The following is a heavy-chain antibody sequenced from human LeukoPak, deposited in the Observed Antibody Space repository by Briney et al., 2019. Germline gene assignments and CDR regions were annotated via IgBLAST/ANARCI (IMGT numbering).Heavy chain of an antibody. CDR3: AREILYDSTGYYL. D-gene: IGHD3-22*01. J-gene: IGHJ4*02. CDR1: GGSFSAYY. V-gene: IGHV4-34*01. CDR2: INHSGST. Sequence: SETLSLTCAVYGGSFSAYYWSWIRQPPGKGLEWIGEINHSGSTKYNPSLKNRGTISVDTSKNQFSLKLSSVTAADTAVYYCAREILYDSTGYYLWGQGTVVTVSS.